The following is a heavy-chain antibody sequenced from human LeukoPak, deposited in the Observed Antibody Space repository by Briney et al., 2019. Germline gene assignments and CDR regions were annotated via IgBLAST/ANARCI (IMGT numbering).Heavy chain of an antibody. D-gene: IGHD3-22*01. Sequence: ASVKVSCKASGGTFSSYAISWVRQAPGQGLEWMGGIIPIFGTANYAQKFQGRVTITADESTSTAYMELSSLRSEDTAVYYCARDGGFDSSDPGNWFDPWGQGTLVTVS. V-gene: IGHV1-69*13. J-gene: IGHJ5*02. CDR3: ARDGGFDSSDPGNWFDP. CDR1: GGTFSSYA. CDR2: IIPIFGTA.